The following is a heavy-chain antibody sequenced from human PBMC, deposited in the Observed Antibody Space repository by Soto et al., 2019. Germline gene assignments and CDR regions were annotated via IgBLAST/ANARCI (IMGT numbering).Heavy chain of an antibody. CDR2: MNPNSGNT. J-gene: IGHJ4*02. Sequence: QVQLVQSGAEVKKPGASVKVSCKASGYTFTSYDINWVRQASGQGLEWMGWMNPNSGNTGYAQKFQGRVTMTRNTXXXXXXXXXXXXXXXDXXVXYCAREKGRGKLDYWGQGTLVTVSS. D-gene: IGHD1-1*01. V-gene: IGHV1-8*01. CDR3: AREKGRGKLDY. CDR1: GYTFTSYD.